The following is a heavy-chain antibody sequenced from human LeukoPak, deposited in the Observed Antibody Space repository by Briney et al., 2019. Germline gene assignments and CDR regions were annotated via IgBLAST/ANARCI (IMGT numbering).Heavy chain of an antibody. Sequence: GGSLRLSCAASGFTFSSYSMNWVRQAAGKGLEWVSSISSSSSYIYYADSVKGRFTISRDNAKNSLYLQMNSLRAEDTAVYYCARGAVEMATMEAFDIWGQGTMVTVSS. J-gene: IGHJ3*02. CDR1: GFTFSSYS. V-gene: IGHV3-21*04. CDR3: ARGAVEMATMEAFDI. D-gene: IGHD5-24*01. CDR2: ISSSSSYI.